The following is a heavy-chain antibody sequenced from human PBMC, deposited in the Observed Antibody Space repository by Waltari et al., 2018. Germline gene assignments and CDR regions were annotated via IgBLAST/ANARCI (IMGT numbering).Heavy chain of an antibody. CDR3: ARGGSSYYDAYGT. J-gene: IGHJ3*02. Sequence: QPQLQESGPGLVKPSETLSLTCTVSGVSFSGDNTYWGWIRQPPGEGLEWVGSIYSTGSTYYKTSLKSRVTISIDTPNNQFSLKLTSVTAADTAVYFCARGGSSYYDAYGTWGQGTMVTVSS. CDR1: GVSFSGDNTY. D-gene: IGHD1-26*01. CDR2: IYSTGST. V-gene: IGHV4-39*07.